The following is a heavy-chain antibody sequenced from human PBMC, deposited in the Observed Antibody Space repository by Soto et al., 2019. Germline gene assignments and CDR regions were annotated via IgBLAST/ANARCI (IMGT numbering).Heavy chain of an antibody. D-gene: IGHD3-22*01. CDR3: AKGDDTADFDY. Sequence: TGGSLRLSCAASGFTFSSYDMSWVRQAPGKGLEWVSAISGSGGSTYYADSLEGRFTISRDNSKNTLYLEMNSLRPDDSAVYYCAKGDDTADFDYWGPGTLVTVSS. V-gene: IGHV3-23*01. CDR1: GFTFSSYD. CDR2: ISGSGGST. J-gene: IGHJ4*02.